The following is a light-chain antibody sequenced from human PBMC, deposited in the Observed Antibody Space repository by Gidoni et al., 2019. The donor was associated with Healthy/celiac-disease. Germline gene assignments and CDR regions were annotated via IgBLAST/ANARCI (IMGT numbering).Light chain of an antibody. J-gene: IGKJ4*01. CDR1: QSVSSN. Sequence: EIVMTQSPATLSVSPGERATLSCRASQSVSSNLAWYQQKPGQAPRLLIYGASPRATGIPAMFSGSGSGTEFTLTISSLQSEDFAVYYCQQYNNWPPLTFGGGTKVEIK. CDR2: GAS. V-gene: IGKV3-15*01. CDR3: QQYNNWPPLT.